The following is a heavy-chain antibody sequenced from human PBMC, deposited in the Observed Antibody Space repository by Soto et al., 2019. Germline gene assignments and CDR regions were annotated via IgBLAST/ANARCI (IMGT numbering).Heavy chain of an antibody. D-gene: IGHD6-13*01. CDR1: GFTFSSYA. CDR2: ISGSGGST. V-gene: IGHV3-23*01. Sequence: PGGSLRLSCAASGFTFSSYAMSWVRQAPWKGLEWVSAISGSGGSTYYADSVKGRFTISRDNAKNSLYLQMNSLRAEDTAVYYCARKPYSSSWSDYWGQGTLVTVSS. CDR3: ARKPYSSSWSDY. J-gene: IGHJ4*02.